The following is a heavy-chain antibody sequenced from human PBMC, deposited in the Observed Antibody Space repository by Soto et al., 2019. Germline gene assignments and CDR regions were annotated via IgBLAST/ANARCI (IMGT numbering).Heavy chain of an antibody. Sequence: SVKVSCKASGGTFSSYASSWVRQAPGQGLEWMGGIIPIFGTANYAQKFQGRVTITADESTSTAYMELSSLRSEETAVYYCARDLSGLTSTDNWFDPSGQGTMVTVSS. CDR3: ARDLSGLTSTDNWFDP. CDR1: GGTFSSYA. V-gene: IGHV1-69*13. D-gene: IGHD2-8*01. J-gene: IGHJ5*02. CDR2: IIPIFGTA.